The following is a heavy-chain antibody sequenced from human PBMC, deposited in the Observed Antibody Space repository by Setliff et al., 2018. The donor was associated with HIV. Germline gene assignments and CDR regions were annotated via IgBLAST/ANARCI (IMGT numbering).Heavy chain of an antibody. CDR2: IYTSGST. CDR3: ARGNPDYDILTGYWSHYFDY. J-gene: IGHJ4*02. Sequence: SETLSLTCTVSGGSVSSGSYYWSWIRQPAGKGLEWTGQIYTSGSTKYNPSLKSRLTISLDTSKNQFSLKLNSVTAADTAVYYCARGNPDYDILTGYWSHYFDYWGQGTLVTAPQ. D-gene: IGHD3-9*01. V-gene: IGHV4-61*10. CDR1: GGSVSSGSYY.